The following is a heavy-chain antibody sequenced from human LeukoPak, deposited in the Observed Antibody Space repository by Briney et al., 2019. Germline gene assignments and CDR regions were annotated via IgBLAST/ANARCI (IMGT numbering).Heavy chain of an antibody. CDR1: GGSISSGDYY. CDR3: ARAGVGYCSSTSCPGGAFDI. CDR2: IYYSGSI. V-gene: IGHV4-30-4*08. D-gene: IGHD2-2*01. Sequence: SETLSLTCTVSGGSISSGDYYWSWIRQPPGKGLEWIGYIYYSGSIYYNPSLKSRVTISVDTSKNQFSLKLSSVTAADTAVYYCARAGVGYCSSTSCPGGAFDIWGQGTMVTVSS. J-gene: IGHJ3*02.